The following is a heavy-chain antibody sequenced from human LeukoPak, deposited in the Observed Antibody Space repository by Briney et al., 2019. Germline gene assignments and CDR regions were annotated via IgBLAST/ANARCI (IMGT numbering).Heavy chain of an antibody. CDR3: ARYHPPYYYYGMDV. V-gene: IGHV4-59*08. CDR1: GGSISSYY. D-gene: IGHD1-14*01. J-gene: IGHJ6*02. Sequence: KPSETLSLTCTDSGGSISSYYWSWIRQPPGKGLEWIGYIYYSGSTNYNPSLKSRVTISVDTSKNQFSLKLSSVTAADTAVYYCARYHPPYYYYGMDVWGQGTTVTVSS. CDR2: IYYSGST.